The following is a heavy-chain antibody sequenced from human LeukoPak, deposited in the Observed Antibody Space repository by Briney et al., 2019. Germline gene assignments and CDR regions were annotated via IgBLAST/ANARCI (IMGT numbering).Heavy chain of an antibody. V-gene: IGHV6-1*01. Sequence: SQTLSLTCAISGDSVSSNSAAWNWIRQSPSRGLEWLGRTYYRSEWYNDYAVSVKSRITINSDTSKNQFSLHLNSVTPEDTAVYYCARAGVGATRYYDYWGQGTLVTVSS. D-gene: IGHD1-26*01. CDR2: TYYRSEWYN. CDR1: GDSVSSNSAA. J-gene: IGHJ4*02. CDR3: ARAGVGATRYYDY.